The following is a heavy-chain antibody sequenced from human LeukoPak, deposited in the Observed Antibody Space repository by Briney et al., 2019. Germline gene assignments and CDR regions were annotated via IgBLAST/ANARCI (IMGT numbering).Heavy chain of an antibody. D-gene: IGHD2-2*01. J-gene: IGHJ4*02. CDR3: TGQYCSSTSCFKGLNDY. CDR1: GFTFSGSA. Sequence: PGGSLKLSCAASGFTFSGSAMEWVRQASGKGLEWVGRIRSKANSYATAYAASVKGRFTISRDDSKNTAYLQMNSLKTEDTAVYYCTGQYCSSTSCFKGLNDYWGQGTLVTVSS. V-gene: IGHV3-73*01. CDR2: IRSKANSYAT.